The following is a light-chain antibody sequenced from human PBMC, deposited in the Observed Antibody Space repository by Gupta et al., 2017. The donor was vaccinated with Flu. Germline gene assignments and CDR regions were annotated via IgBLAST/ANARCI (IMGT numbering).Light chain of an antibody. CDR1: QSVSFN. Sequence: PATLSGTPGDRATLSCRTSQSVSFNLAWYQQNPGQAPRLVIYGASTRATGVPARFSGSGSKTEFTLTISSLQSEDFAVYYCTQDYYWTWTFGQGTKVEIK. CDR2: GAS. J-gene: IGKJ1*01. CDR3: TQDYYWTWT. V-gene: IGKV3-15*01.